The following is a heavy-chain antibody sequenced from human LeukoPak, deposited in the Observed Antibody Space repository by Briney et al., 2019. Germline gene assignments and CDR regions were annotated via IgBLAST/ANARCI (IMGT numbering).Heavy chain of an antibody. D-gene: IGHD4-23*01. J-gene: IGHJ4*02. CDR3: ARDPVGYGGNYFDY. CDR2: IYYSGST. Sequence: SWVRQXXGXXLEWIGYIYYSGSTYYNPSLKGRVTISVDTSKNQFSLKLSSVTAADTAVYYCARDPVGYGGNYFDYWGQGTLVTVSS. V-gene: IGHV4-31*02.